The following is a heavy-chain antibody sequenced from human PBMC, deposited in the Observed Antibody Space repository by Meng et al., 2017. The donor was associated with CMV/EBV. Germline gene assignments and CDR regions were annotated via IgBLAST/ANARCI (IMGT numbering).Heavy chain of an antibody. Sequence: SVKVSCKASGGTFSSYTISWVRQAPGQGLEWMGRIIPILGIANYAQKFQGRVTITADKSTSTAYTELSSLRSEDTAVYYCCRELLPYPARYYYYGMDVWGQGTTVTVSS. CDR3: CRELLPYPARYYYYGMDV. CDR1: GGTFSSYT. D-gene: IGHD1-26*01. J-gene: IGHJ6*02. CDR2: IIPILGIA. V-gene: IGHV1-69*02.